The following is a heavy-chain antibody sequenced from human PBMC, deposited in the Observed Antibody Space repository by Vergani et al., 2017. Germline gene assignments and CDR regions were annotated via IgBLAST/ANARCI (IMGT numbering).Heavy chain of an antibody. Sequence: EVQLVESGGDLVQPGGSLRLSCAASGFTFSSYEMNWVRQAPGKGLEWVSYISSSGSTIYYADSVKGRFTISRDNAKNSLYLQMNSLRAEDTAVYYCARSGYSSSWYDFDYWGQGTLVTVSS. CDR1: GFTFSSYE. CDR2: ISSSGSTI. CDR3: ARSGYSSSWYDFDY. V-gene: IGHV3-48*03. J-gene: IGHJ4*02. D-gene: IGHD6-13*01.